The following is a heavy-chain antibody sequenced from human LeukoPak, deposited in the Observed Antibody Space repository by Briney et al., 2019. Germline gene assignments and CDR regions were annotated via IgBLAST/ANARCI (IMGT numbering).Heavy chain of an antibody. V-gene: IGHV4-59*01. Sequence: NTSETLSLTCTVSGGSLSNYYWSWVRQPPGRRLEWIGYIYNGGGTTYNPPLKSRVTISVDTSKNQFSLKLSSVTVADTAVYYCAREEGGSYGAFDIWGQGTMVTVSS. CDR2: IYNGGGT. CDR1: GGSLSNYY. J-gene: IGHJ3*02. CDR3: AREEGGSYGAFDI. D-gene: IGHD1-26*01.